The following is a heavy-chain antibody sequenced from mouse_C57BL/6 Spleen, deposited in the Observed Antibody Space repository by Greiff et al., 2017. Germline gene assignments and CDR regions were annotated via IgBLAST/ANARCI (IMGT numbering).Heavy chain of an antibody. CDR1: GYTFTSYW. J-gene: IGHJ1*03. V-gene: IGHV1-50*01. CDR3: ARGYGNYEWYFDV. D-gene: IGHD2-1*01. CDR2: IDPSDSYT. Sequence: QVPLQQPGAELVKPGASVTLSCKASGYTFTSYWMQWVKQRPGQGLEWIGEIDPSDSYTNYNQKFKGKATLTVDTSSSTAYMQLSSLTSEDSAVYYCARGYGNYEWYFDVWGTGTTVTVAS.